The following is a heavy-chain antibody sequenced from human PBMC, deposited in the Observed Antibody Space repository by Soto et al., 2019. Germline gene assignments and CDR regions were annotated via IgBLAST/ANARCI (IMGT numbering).Heavy chain of an antibody. D-gene: IGHD3-10*01. V-gene: IGHV3-23*01. CDR2: ISGSGGST. CDR3: AKVQGRRFVWFGELLGPYYYYYGMDV. J-gene: IGHJ6*02. CDR1: GFTFSSYA. Sequence: GSLRLSCAASGFTFSSYAMSWVRQAPGKGLEWVSAISGSGGSTYYADSVKGRFTISRDNSKNTLYLQMNSLRAEDTAVYYCAKVQGRRFVWFGELLGPYYYYYGMDVWGQGTTVTVS.